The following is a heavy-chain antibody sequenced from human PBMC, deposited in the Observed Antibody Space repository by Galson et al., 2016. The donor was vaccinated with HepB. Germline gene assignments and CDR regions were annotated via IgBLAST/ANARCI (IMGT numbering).Heavy chain of an antibody. CDR2: IKQDGSQK. CDR3: ARGRTYDSNAFDT. Sequence: PLRLSCAASGFTFSSYWMSWVRQAPGKGLEWVANIKQDGSQKNYVDSVKGRFTISRDNAKNSLYLQMNSLRADDTAVYYCARGRTYDSNAFDTWGQGTMVTVSS. CDR1: GFTFSSYW. V-gene: IGHV3-7*01. J-gene: IGHJ3*02. D-gene: IGHD3-9*01.